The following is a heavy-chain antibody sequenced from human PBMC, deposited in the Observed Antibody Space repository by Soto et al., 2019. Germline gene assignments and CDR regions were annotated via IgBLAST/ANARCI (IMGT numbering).Heavy chain of an antibody. V-gene: IGHV3-15*07. CDR2: IKSKTDGGTT. Sequence: GGSLRLSCAASGFTFSNAWMNWVRQAPGKGLEWVGRIKSKTDGGTTDYAAPVKGRFTISRDDSKNTLYLQMNSLKTEDTAVYYCTTTYYYDSSGYYTNTGIDYWGQGTLVTVSS. D-gene: IGHD3-22*01. CDR3: TTTYYYDSSGYYTNTGIDY. CDR1: GFTFSNAW. J-gene: IGHJ4*02.